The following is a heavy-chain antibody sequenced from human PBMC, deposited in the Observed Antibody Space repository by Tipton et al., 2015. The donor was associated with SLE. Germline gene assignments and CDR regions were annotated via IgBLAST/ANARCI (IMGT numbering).Heavy chain of an antibody. D-gene: IGHD1-26*01. V-gene: IGHV4-39*07. CDR3: AREADSGSYRPIDY. CDR1: GGPISSSSYY. J-gene: IGHJ4*02. Sequence: TLSLTCTVSGGPISSSSYYWGWIRQPPGKGLEWIGSIYYSGSTYYNPSLKSRVTISVDTSKNQFSLKLGSVTAAGTAVYYCAREADSGSYRPIDYWGQGTLVTVSS. CDR2: IYYSGST.